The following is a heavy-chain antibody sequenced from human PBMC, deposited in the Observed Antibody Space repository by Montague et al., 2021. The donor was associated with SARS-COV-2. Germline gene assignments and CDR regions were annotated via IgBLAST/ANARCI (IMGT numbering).Heavy chain of an antibody. J-gene: IGHJ4*02. CDR3: ARKASRGITIFGVVTASYYFDY. CDR2: IYYSGST. D-gene: IGHD3-3*01. CDR1: GGSISSSSYY. Sequence: SETLSLTCTVSGGSISSSSYYWGWIRQPPGKGLEWIGSIYYSGSTYYXXXLKSRVTISVDTSKNQFSLKLSSVTAADTAVYYYARKASRGITIFGVVTASYYFDYWGQGTLVTVSS. V-gene: IGHV4-39*01.